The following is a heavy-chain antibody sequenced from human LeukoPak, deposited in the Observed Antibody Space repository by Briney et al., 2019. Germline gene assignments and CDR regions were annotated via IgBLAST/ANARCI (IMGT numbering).Heavy chain of an antibody. CDR3: AKNREYSSSFLDY. D-gene: IGHD6-6*01. V-gene: IGHV3-23*01. CDR2: ISGSGGST. CDR1: GFTFSSYA. Sequence: GGSLRLSCAASGFTFSSYAMSWVRQAPGKGLEWVSAISGSGGSTYYADSVKGRFTNSRDNSKNTLYLQMNSLRAEDTAVYYCAKNREYSSSFLDYWGQGTLVTVSS. J-gene: IGHJ4*02.